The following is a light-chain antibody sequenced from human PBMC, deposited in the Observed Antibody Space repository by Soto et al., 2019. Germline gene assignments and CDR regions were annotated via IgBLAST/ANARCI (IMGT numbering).Light chain of an antibody. V-gene: IGKV1-5*01. CDR3: KQYNTYWT. CDR1: QSISSW. J-gene: IGKJ1*01. CDR2: DAS. Sequence: DIQMTQSPYTLSASVVYIVTITCRASQSISSWLAWYQQKPGKAPKLLISDASNLQSGVPSRFSGSGSGTEFTLTIISLQPDDIATYYCKQYNTYWTFGQGTKGDIK.